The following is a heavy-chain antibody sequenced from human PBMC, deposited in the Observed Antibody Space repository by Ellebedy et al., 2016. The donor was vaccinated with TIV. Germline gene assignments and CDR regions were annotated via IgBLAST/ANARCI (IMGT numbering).Heavy chain of an antibody. D-gene: IGHD3-10*01. CDR1: GYTFTSYG. J-gene: IGHJ6*02. CDR2: ISAYNGNT. CDR3: ARSLLLWFGEPHDHYYYGMDV. V-gene: IGHV1-18*01. Sequence: ASVKVSCXASGYTFTSYGISWVRQAPGQGLEWMGWISAYNGNTNYAQKLQGRVTMTTDTSTSTAYMELRSLRSDDTAVYYCARSLLLWFGEPHDHYYYGMDVWGQGTTVTVSS.